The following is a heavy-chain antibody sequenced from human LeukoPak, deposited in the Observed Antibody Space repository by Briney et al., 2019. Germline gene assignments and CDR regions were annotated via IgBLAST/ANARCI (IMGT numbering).Heavy chain of an antibody. J-gene: IGHJ6*02. D-gene: IGHD2/OR15-2a*01. V-gene: IGHV3-21*01. Sequence: GRSLRLSCAASGFTFSSYGMNWVRQAPGKGLEWVSFISSSSGYIYYADSVRGRFTISRDNAKNSLHLQMNSLRAEDTAVYYCARDPGNYYGMDVWGQGTTVTVSS. CDR1: GFTFSSYG. CDR3: ARDPGNYYGMDV. CDR2: ISSSSGYI.